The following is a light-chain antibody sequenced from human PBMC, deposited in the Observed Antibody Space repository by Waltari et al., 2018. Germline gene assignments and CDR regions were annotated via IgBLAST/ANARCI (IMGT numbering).Light chain of an antibody. V-gene: IGKV3-11*01. CDR1: QSVGTY. Sequence: EIVLTQSPATLSLSPGETATLSCRASQSVGTYLAWYQQKPGQAPRLLIYDASNRATGIPDRFRGSGSATDFTLTISSLEPEDFALYYCQQRSSWTPLTVGQGARLEFK. J-gene: IGKJ2*01. CDR3: QQRSSWTPLT. CDR2: DAS.